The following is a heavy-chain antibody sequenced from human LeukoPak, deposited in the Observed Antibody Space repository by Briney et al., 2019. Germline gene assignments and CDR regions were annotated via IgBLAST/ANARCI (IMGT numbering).Heavy chain of an antibody. V-gene: IGHV3-23*01. CDR3: AKYLVLGYSSSWPPDFDY. J-gene: IGHJ4*02. Sequence: GGSLRLSCAASGFTFSSYAMSWVRQAPGKGLEWVSAISGSGGSAYYADSVKGRFTISRDNSKNTLYPQMNSLRAEDTAVYYCAKYLVLGYSSSWPPDFDYWGQGTLVTVSS. CDR2: ISGSGGSA. D-gene: IGHD6-13*01. CDR1: GFTFSSYA.